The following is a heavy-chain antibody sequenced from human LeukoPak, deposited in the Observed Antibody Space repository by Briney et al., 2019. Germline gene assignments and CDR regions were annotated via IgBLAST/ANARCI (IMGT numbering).Heavy chain of an antibody. J-gene: IGHJ4*02. CDR2: ITCSGGGT. CDR1: GFTLSNYA. Sequence: PGASLRLSCAACGFTLSNYAMSWVRQAPGKGLEWVSAITCSGGGTYYADSVKGRFTISRDNSKNTLYLQMNSLRAEDTAVYYCAKWGDYDVLTGYYDPDYWGQGTLVTVSS. CDR3: AKWGDYDVLTGYYDPDY. D-gene: IGHD3-9*01. V-gene: IGHV3-23*01.